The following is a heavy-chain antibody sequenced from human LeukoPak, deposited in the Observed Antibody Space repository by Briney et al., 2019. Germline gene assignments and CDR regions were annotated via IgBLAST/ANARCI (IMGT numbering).Heavy chain of an antibody. CDR1: GCTFSSYA. V-gene: IGHV1-69*13. CDR3: ARDGVGATISAYFQH. D-gene: IGHD1-26*01. Sequence: SVTVSCTPSGCTFSSYAISWVRQAPGQGLGWMGGIIPIFGTANYAQKFQGRVTITADESTSTAYMELSSLRSEDTAVYYCARDGVGATISAYFQHWGQGTLVTVSS. CDR2: IIPIFGTA. J-gene: IGHJ1*01.